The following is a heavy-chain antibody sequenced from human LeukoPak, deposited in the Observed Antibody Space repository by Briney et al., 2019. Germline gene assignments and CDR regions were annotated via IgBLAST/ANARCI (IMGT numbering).Heavy chain of an antibody. CDR3: ARAPSPAAAASPFDY. J-gene: IGHJ4*02. V-gene: IGHV3-30*19. CDR1: GFTFSNYG. CDR2: ISYDGSNK. D-gene: IGHD6-13*01. Sequence: GGSLRLSCAASGFTFSNYGMHWVRQAPGKGLEWVAVISYDGSNKYYADSVKGRFTISRDSSKNTLYLQMNSLRAEDTAVYYCARAPSPAAAASPFDYWGQGTLVTVSS.